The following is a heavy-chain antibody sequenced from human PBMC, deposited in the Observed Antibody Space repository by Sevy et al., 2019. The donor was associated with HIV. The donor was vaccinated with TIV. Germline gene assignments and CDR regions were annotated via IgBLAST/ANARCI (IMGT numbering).Heavy chain of an antibody. CDR1: GFTFSTYD. D-gene: IGHD6-13*01. Sequence: GGSLRLSCTASGFTFSTYDIHWVRQAPGKGLEWVSGLSGSGGTTYYADSVKGRFSISRDNSKNKLYLQMSSLRIEDTAVYYCATGTTDSSISWVFDVWGQGTMVTVSS. V-gene: IGHV3-23*01. J-gene: IGHJ3*01. CDR3: ATGTTDSSISWVFDV. CDR2: LSGSGGTT.